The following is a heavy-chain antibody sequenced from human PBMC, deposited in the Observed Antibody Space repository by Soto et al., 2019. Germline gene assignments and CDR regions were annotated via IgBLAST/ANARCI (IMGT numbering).Heavy chain of an antibody. V-gene: IGHV1-69*01. Sequence: QVQLVQSGAEVKKPGSSVKVSCKASADTFNSYSLSWLRQAPGQRLEWMGGITPVFGIADYAQSFEDRLTITADDSTSTVYMELSSLRSDDTAVYYCARSLEGTTVTNWFDPWGQGALVTVSS. CDR3: ARSLEGTTVTNWFDP. CDR1: ADTFNSYS. D-gene: IGHD4-17*01. J-gene: IGHJ5*02. CDR2: ITPVFGIA.